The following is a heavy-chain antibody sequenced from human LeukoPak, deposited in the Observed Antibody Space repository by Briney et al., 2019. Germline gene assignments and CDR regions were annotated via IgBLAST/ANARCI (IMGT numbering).Heavy chain of an antibody. V-gene: IGHV3-7*01. CDR1: GFTFSSFW. J-gene: IGHJ3*02. CDR3: ARSQWLARDVFDI. Sequence: GGSLRLSCIASGFTFSSFWMSWVRQAPGKGLEWVANIKQDGSEKYYVDSVKGRFTISRDNAKNSLYLQMNSLRAEDTAVYYSARSQWLARDVFDIWGQGTVVTVSS. CDR2: IKQDGSEK. D-gene: IGHD6-19*01.